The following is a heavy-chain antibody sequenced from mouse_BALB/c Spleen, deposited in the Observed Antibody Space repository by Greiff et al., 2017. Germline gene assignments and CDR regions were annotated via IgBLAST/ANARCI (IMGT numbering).Heavy chain of an antibody. D-gene: IGHD1-1*01. J-gene: IGHJ4*01. CDR1: GYTFTSYW. CDR3: TRHHYVGAMDY. CDR2: IYPGNSDT. Sequence: EVQRVESGTVLARPGASVKMSCKASGYTFTSYWMHWVKQRPGQGLEWIGAIYPGNSDTSYNQKFKGKAKLTAVTSTSTAYMELSSLTNEDSAVYYCTRHHYVGAMDYWGQGTSVTVSS. V-gene: IGHV1-5*01.